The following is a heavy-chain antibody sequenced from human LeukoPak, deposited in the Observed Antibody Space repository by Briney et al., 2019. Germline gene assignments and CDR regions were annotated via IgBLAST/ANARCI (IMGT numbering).Heavy chain of an antibody. V-gene: IGHV4-30-2*01. CDR2: IYHSEST. D-gene: IGHD3-3*01. CDR1: GGSISSGGYY. Sequence: PSETLSLTCTVSGGSISSGGYYWSWIRQPPGKGLEWIGYIYHSESTYYNPSLNSRITISVDRSKNQFFLKLSSVTAADTAVYYCARDLEGQVDYWGQGTLVTVSS. J-gene: IGHJ4*02. CDR3: ARDLEGQVDY.